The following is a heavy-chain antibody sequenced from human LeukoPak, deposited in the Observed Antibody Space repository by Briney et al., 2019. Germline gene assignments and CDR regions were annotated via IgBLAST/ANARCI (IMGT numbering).Heavy chain of an antibody. V-gene: IGHV3-74*01. J-gene: IGHJ5*02. CDR3: AKDASSGWPNWFDP. D-gene: IGHD6-19*01. Sequence: PGGSLRLSCAASGFTFSSNWMHWVRQAPGKGLVWVSCINSDGSSTNYADSVKGRFTVSRDNAKNTLYLQMNSLRTEDTAVYYCAKDASSGWPNWFDPWGQGTLVTVSS. CDR1: GFTFSSNW. CDR2: INSDGSST.